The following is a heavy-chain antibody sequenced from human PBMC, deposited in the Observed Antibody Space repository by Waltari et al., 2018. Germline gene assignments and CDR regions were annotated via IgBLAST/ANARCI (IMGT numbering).Heavy chain of an antibody. Sequence: QLQLQESGPGLVKPSETLSLTCTVPGGSLSSSSYFWAWIRQPPGKGLEWIGSIHYSGSTYYNLSLKSRVTISVDRSTNQVSLKLTSVTAADTAVYFCAREVPRNGYIGLIYYYMDVWGKGTTVTVSS. CDR1: GGSLSSSSYF. CDR2: IHYSGST. CDR3: AREVPRNGYIGLIYYYMDV. D-gene: IGHD5-12*01. J-gene: IGHJ6*03. V-gene: IGHV4-39*01.